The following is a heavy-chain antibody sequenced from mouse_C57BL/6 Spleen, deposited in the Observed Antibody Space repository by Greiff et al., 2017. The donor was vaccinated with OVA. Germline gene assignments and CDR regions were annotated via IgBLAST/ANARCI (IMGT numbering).Heavy chain of an antibody. J-gene: IGHJ2*01. V-gene: IGHV1-69*01. CDR2: IDTYDSYT. D-gene: IGHD1-3*01. CDR1: GYTFTSYW. Sequence: QVQLKQPGAELVMPGASVKLSCKASGYTFTSYWMHWVKQRPGQGLEWIGEIDTYDSYTNYNQKFKGKSTLTVDKSSSTAYMQRSSLTSEDSAVYYCARSSGNYFDYWGQGTTLTVSS. CDR3: ARSSGNYFDY.